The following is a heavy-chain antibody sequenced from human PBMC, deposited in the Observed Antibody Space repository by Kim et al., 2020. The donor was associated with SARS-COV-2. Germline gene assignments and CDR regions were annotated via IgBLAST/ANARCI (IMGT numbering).Heavy chain of an antibody. V-gene: IGHV3-53*04. D-gene: IGHD4-17*01. Sequence: GGSLRLSCAASGFTVSGNYMNWVRQAPGKGLEWVSVIYSGGGTYYADSVKGRFTISRHNSRDTVDLQMNSLRIEDTAVYYCVRERNYGDYVFDAFDIWG. CDR2: IYSGGGT. CDR1: GFTVSGNY. J-gene: IGHJ3*02. CDR3: VRERNYGDYVFDAFDI.